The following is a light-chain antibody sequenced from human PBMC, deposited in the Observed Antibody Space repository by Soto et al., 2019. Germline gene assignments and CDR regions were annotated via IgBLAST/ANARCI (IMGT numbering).Light chain of an antibody. CDR3: MQGTHWPPYT. Sequence: DVVMTQSPHSLPVTLGQPASISCRSSQSLAYIDGNTYLNWFHQRPGQSPRRLIYQVSNRDSGVPDRFSGSGSGTDFTLKISRVEADDVGVYYCMQGTHWPPYTFGQGTKLEIK. CDR1: QSLAYIDGNTY. J-gene: IGKJ2*01. CDR2: QVS. V-gene: IGKV2-30*01.